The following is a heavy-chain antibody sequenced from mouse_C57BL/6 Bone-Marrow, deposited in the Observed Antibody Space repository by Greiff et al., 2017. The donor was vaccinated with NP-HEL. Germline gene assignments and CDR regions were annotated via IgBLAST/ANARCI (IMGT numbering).Heavy chain of an antibody. J-gene: IGHJ3*01. CDR2: IRLKSDNYAT. CDR1: GFTFSNYW. V-gene: IGHV6-3*01. Sequence: EVKVEESGGGLVQPGGSMKLSCVASGFTFSNYWMNCVRQSPEKGLEWVAQIRLKSDNYATHYAESVKGRFTISRDDSKSSVYLQMNNLRAEDTGIYYCTGTVLLRSFAYWGQGTLVTVSA. CDR3: TGTVLLRSFAY. D-gene: IGHD1-1*01.